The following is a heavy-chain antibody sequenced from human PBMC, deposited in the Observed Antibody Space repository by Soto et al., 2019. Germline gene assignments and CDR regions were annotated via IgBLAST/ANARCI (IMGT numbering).Heavy chain of an antibody. Sequence: GGSLRLSCAASGFTFSSYGMHWVRQVPGRGLEWVSGISWDSGITDYGGSVKGRFTISRDNVKNSLYLQMNSLRPEDTAIYYCSKDDGGVWSAPRGGSYPYFGMDVWGQGTTVTVSS. D-gene: IGHD3-3*01. V-gene: IGHV3-9*01. CDR1: GFTFSSYG. J-gene: IGHJ6*02. CDR3: SKDDGGVWSAPRGGSYPYFGMDV. CDR2: ISWDSGIT.